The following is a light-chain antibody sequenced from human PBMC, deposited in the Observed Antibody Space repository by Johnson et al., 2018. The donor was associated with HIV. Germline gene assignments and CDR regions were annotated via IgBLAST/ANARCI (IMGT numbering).Light chain of an antibody. V-gene: IGLV1-51*02. CDR2: ENN. J-gene: IGLJ1*01. CDR3: GTWDSSLSALYG. CDR1: SSNIGNNY. Sequence: QSVLTQPPSVSAAPGQKVTISCSGSSSNIGNNYVSWYQQLPGTAPKLLIYENNKRPSGIPDRFSGSKSGTSATLGITGLQTGDEADYYCGTWDSSLSALYGFGTGTKLTVL.